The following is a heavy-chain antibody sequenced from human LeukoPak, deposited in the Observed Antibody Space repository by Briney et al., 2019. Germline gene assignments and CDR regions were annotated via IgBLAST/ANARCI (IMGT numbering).Heavy chain of an antibody. CDR2: ISSSSSTV. CDR3: ARAQTYYGSGSYLY. V-gene: IGHV3-48*02. Sequence: GGSLRLSCAASGFTFSRYSMNWVRQVPGKGLEWVSYISSSSSTVYYADSLKGRFTISRDNAKNSLYLQMNSLRDEDTAVYYCARAQTYYGSGSYLYWGQGTLVTVSS. J-gene: IGHJ4*02. CDR1: GFTFSRYS. D-gene: IGHD3-10*01.